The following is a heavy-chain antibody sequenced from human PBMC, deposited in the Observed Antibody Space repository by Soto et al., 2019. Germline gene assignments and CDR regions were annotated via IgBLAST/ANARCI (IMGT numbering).Heavy chain of an antibody. CDR2: ISARGGSS. D-gene: IGHD5-12*01. Sequence: VQLLESGGGLVQTGGSLRLSCAASGFSFSSYAMVWVRQAPGKGLEWVSVISARGGSSYFEDLVKGRFTISRDNSKNVLYLEMNGLRADDTAIYFCAKGSIEYSASVDNWGQGTLVLVSS. CDR3: AKGSIEYSASVDN. CDR1: GFSFSSYA. J-gene: IGHJ4*02. V-gene: IGHV3-23*01.